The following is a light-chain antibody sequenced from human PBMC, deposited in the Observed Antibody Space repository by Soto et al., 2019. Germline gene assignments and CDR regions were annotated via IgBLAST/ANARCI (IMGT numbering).Light chain of an antibody. CDR1: QNINRY. CDR3: QQYSSYRT. J-gene: IGKJ1*01. V-gene: IGKV1-39*01. Sequence: DIQMTQSPSSLSASVGYGVTITCRASQNINRYLNWYQQKPGKAPKLLIYAASSLQSGVPSRFSGSGSGTEFSLTISSLQPDDFATYSCQQYSSYRTFGQGTKVDIK. CDR2: AAS.